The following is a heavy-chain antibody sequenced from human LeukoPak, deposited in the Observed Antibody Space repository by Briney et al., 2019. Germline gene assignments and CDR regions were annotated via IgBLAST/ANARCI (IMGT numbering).Heavy chain of an antibody. D-gene: IGHD3-10*01. CDR3: ATMYYYGSGSRNWFDP. Sequence: SETLSHTCAVYGGSFSGYYWSWIRQPPGKGLEWIGEINHSGSTNYNPSLKSRVTISVDTSKNQFSLKLSSVTAADTAVYYCATMYYYGSGSRNWFDPWGQGTLVTVSS. CDR2: INHSGST. CDR1: GGSFSGYY. V-gene: IGHV4-34*01. J-gene: IGHJ5*02.